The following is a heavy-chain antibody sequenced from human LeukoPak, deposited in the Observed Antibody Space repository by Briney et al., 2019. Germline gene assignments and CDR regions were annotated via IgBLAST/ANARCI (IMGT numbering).Heavy chain of an antibody. J-gene: IGHJ4*02. CDR3: AKTPGRELWSAPFDY. Sequence: PGGSLRLSCAASGFTFTSYWMHWVRQVPGKGLVWLSRIKSDGTSTYYADPVKGRFTISRDNSKNTLYLQMNSLRAEDTAVYYCAKTPGRELWSAPFDYWGQGTLVTVSS. D-gene: IGHD5-18*01. CDR2: IKSDGTST. CDR1: GFTFTSYW. V-gene: IGHV3-74*01.